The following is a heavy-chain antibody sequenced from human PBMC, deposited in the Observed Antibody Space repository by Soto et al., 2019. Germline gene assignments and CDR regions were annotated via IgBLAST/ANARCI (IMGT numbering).Heavy chain of an antibody. D-gene: IGHD3-22*01. Sequence: SVKVSCKASGGSFSRSTISWLRQAPGQGLEWMGGIMANFGAANYAQKFQGRVTITADENTHTVYMELTSLRSEDTAVYYCARQFDSDTTGYYYAYWGQGTLVTVSS. V-gene: IGHV1-69*13. CDR2: IMANFGAA. CDR1: GGSFSRST. J-gene: IGHJ4*02. CDR3: ARQFDSDTTGYYYAY.